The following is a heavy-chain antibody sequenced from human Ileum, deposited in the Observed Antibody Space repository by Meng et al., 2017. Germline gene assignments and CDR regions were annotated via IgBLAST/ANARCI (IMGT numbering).Heavy chain of an antibody. CDR1: GVTVSNNY. V-gene: IGHV3-66*02. Sequence: GESLKISCAASGVTVSNNYMSWVRQAPGKGLELVSVIDSGGATYYADSVRGRFTISRDNSKNTVYLQMNSLRAEDTAVYYCARDGYVSTWYFSWGQGTLVTVSS. J-gene: IGHJ5*02. CDR2: IDSGGAT. CDR3: ARDGYVSTWYFS. D-gene: IGHD6-13*01.